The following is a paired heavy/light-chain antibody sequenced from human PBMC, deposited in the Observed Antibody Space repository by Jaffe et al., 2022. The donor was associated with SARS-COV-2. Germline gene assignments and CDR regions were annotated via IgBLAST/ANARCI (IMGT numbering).Heavy chain of an antibody. CDR3: AAHDYGGAFDV. V-gene: IGHV4-31*03. D-gene: IGHD4-17*01. Sequence: QVQLQESGPGLVKPSQTLSLTCTVSGGSISSGGYYWSWIRQHPGKGLEWIGYIFYSGSTYYNPSLQSRVTISEGTSKNQFSLKMRSVTAADTAVYYCAAHDYGGAFDVWGQGTEVTVSS. CDR1: GGSISSGGYY. J-gene: IGHJ3*01. CDR2: IFYSGST.
Light chain of an antibody. CDR3: CSYVGSSTFYV. J-gene: IGLJ1*01. Sequence: QSALTQPASVSGSPGQSITISCTGTSSDVGSYNLVSWYQQLPGKAPKLMIYEVNKRPSGVSNRFSGSKSGNTASLTISGLQAEDEADYYCCSYVGSSTFYVFGSGTKVTVL. V-gene: IGLV2-23*02. CDR2: EVN. CDR1: SSDVGSYNL.